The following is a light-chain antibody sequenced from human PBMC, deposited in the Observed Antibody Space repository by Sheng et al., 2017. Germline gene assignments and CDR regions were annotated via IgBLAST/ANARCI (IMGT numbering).Light chain of an antibody. CDR2: DAS. CDR3: QQEFT. CDR1: QSVIRY. J-gene: IGKJ3*01. Sequence: TQSPSTLSASVGDRVTITCRASQSVIRYLAWYQQKPGQAPRLLIYDASNRATGIPARFSGSGSGTDFTLTITSLEPEDFAIYYCQQEFTFGPGTKVDIK. V-gene: IGKV3-11*01.